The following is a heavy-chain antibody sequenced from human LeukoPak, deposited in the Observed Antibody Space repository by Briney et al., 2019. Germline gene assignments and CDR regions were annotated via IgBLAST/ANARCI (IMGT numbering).Heavy chain of an antibody. V-gene: IGHV3-53*01. CDR2: IYSGGRT. D-gene: IGHD2-8*02. J-gene: IGHJ4*02. Sequence: GGSLRLSCAASGFTFSSYAMSWVRQAPGKGLEWVSVIYSGGRTYYADSVKGRFTISRDNSKHTLYLQMNSLRPEDTAVYYCARGGGVQYYFDYWGQGTLVTVSS. CDR3: ARGGGVQYYFDY. CDR1: GFTFSSYA.